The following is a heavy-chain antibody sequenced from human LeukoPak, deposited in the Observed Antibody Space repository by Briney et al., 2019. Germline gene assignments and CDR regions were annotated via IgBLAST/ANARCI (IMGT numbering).Heavy chain of an antibody. CDR3: ARGGDFGYSYGGYYYMDV. V-gene: IGHV3-13*01. D-gene: IGHD5-18*01. CDR2: IGTAGDT. CDR1: GFTFSSYD. J-gene: IGHJ6*03. Sequence: GGSLRLSCAASGFTFSSYDMHWVRQATGKHLEWVSTIGTAGDTYYLDSVKGRFTISRENDKNSLYLQMNSLTAGDTAVYYCARGGDFGYSYGGYYYMDVWGKGATVIVSS.